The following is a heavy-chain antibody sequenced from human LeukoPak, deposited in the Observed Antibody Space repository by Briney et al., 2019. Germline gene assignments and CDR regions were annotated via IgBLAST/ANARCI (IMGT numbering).Heavy chain of an antibody. CDR2: ISSSSSTI. V-gene: IGHV3-48*02. CDR1: GFTFDDYD. CDR3: ARVSQDIVVVPAAIPRFDY. D-gene: IGHD2-2*02. Sequence: PGGSLRLSCAASGFTFDDYDMNWVRQAPGKGLEWVSYISSSSSTIYYADSVKGRFTISRDNAKNSLYLQMNSLRDEDTAVYYCARVSQDIVVVPAAIPRFDYWGQGTLVTVSS. J-gene: IGHJ4*02.